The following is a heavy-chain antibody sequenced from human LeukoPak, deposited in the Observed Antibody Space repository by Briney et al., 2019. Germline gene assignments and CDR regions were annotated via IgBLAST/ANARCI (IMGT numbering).Heavy chain of an antibody. CDR1: GFTFSSYG. D-gene: IGHD2-2*01. CDR2: ISYDGSHE. V-gene: IGHV3-30*18. Sequence: GGSLRLSCAASGFTFSSYGMHWVRQAPGKGLEWVAAISYDGSHEYYGDSVRGRFTISRDNSKNTVYLQMNSLRAEDTAVYYCAKAFSALGYCSSTSCDPDYFDYWGQGTLVTVSS. CDR3: AKAFSALGYCSSTSCDPDYFDY. J-gene: IGHJ4*02.